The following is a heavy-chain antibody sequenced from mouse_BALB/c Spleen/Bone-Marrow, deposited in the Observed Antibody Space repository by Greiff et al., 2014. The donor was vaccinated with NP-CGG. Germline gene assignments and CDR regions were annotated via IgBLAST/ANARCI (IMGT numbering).Heavy chain of an antibody. Sequence: VQGVESGPGLVAPSQSLSITCTVSGFSLTSYGVHWVRQPPGKGLEWLGVIWADGSTNYNSALMSRLSISKDNSKSQVFLKMNSLQTDDTAMYHCSRITTATGAMDYWGQGTSVTVSS. CDR1: GFSLTSYG. D-gene: IGHD1-2*01. CDR3: SRITTATGAMDY. J-gene: IGHJ4*01. CDR2: IWADGST. V-gene: IGHV2-9*02.